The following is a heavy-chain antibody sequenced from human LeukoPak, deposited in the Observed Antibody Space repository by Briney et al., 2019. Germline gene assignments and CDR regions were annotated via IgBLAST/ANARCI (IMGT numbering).Heavy chain of an antibody. CDR2: VYYTEDT. J-gene: IGHJ6*02. CDR1: GASISSYY. Sequence: SETLSLTCTVSGASISSYYWSWIRQTPGKGLEWIGYVYYTEDTNYNPSLKSRVTMSIDMAKNQFSLKLSSVTAADTAVYYCARDGYDSSGYYSHYYGMDVWGQGTTVTVSS. V-gene: IGHV4-59*12. D-gene: IGHD3-22*01. CDR3: ARDGYDSSGYYSHYYGMDV.